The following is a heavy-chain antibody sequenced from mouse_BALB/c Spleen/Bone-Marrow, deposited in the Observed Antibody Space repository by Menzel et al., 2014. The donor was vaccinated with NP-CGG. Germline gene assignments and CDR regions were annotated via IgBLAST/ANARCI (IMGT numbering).Heavy chain of an antibody. Sequence: EVKLMESGPGLARPSQTVSLTCTVTGFSITTGNYRWSWIRQFPGNKLEWIGYIYYSGTITYNPSLTSRTTITRDTSKNQFFLEMNSLTAEDTATYYCARENDAPYAMDYWGQGTSVTVSS. J-gene: IGHJ4*01. CDR3: ARENDAPYAMDY. CDR1: GFSITTGNYR. D-gene: IGHD2-3*01. V-gene: IGHV3-5*02. CDR2: IYYSGTI.